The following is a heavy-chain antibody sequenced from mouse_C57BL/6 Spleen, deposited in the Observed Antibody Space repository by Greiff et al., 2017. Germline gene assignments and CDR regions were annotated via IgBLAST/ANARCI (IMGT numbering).Heavy chain of an antibody. Sequence: QVQLQQPGAELVKPGASVKLSCKASGYTFTSYWMQWVKQRPGQGLEWIGEIDPSDSYTNYNQKFKGKATLTVDTSSSTAYMQLSSLTSEDSAVYYCARSGYDSPYYAMDYWGQGTSVTVSS. CDR1: GYTFTSYW. CDR2: IDPSDSYT. V-gene: IGHV1-50*01. D-gene: IGHD2-2*01. CDR3: ARSGYDSPYYAMDY. J-gene: IGHJ4*01.